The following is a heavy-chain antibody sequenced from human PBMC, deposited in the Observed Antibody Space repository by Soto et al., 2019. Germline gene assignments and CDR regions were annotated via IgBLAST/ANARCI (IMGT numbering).Heavy chain of an antibody. CDR2: IYTSGST. CDR1: GGSISSYY. Sequence: SETLSLTCTVSGGSISSYYWSWIRQPAGKGLEWIGRIYTSGSTNYNPSLKSRVTMSVDTSKNQFSLKLSSVTAADTAVYYCARARIADSEGAYGLDVWGQGTTVTVSS. CDR3: ARARIADSEGAYGLDV. V-gene: IGHV4-4*07. J-gene: IGHJ6*02. D-gene: IGHD6-13*01.